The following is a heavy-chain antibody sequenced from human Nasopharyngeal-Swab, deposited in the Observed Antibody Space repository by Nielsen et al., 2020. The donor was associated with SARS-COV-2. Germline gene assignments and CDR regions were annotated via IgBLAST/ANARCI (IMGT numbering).Heavy chain of an antibody. Sequence: ASVKVSCKASGYTFTSYAMHWVRQAPGQRLEWMGWINAGNGNTKYSQKFQGRVTITRDTSASTACMELSSLRSEDTAVYYCAREFKTYYYGSGSSHFNYWGQGTLVTVSS. CDR2: INAGNGNT. J-gene: IGHJ4*02. D-gene: IGHD3-10*01. V-gene: IGHV1-3*01. CDR1: GYTFTSYA. CDR3: AREFKTYYYGSGSSHFNY.